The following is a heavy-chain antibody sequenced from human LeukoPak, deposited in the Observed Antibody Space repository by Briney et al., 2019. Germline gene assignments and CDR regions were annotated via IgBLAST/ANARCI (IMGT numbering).Heavy chain of an antibody. CDR1: GGSIRSGSHY. CDR2: IYSGDIT. CDR3: AREPDSSGYYFDY. D-gene: IGHD3-22*01. V-gene: IGHV3-53*01. Sequence: ETLSLTCTVSGGSIRSGSHYWAWIRQPPGKGLEWVSVIYSGDITYYADSVKGRFTISRDSSKNTLYLQMNSLRAEDTAVYYCAREPDSSGYYFDYWGQGTLVTVSS. J-gene: IGHJ4*02.